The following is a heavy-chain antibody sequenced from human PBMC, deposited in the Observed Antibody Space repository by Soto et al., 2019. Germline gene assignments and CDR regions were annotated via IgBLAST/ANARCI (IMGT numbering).Heavy chain of an antibody. CDR1: GYTFTSYG. CDR3: ARVYSNYYYYYGMDV. J-gene: IGHJ6*02. D-gene: IGHD4-4*01. CDR2: ISAYNGNT. Sequence: ASVKVSCKASGYTFTSYGISWVRQAPGQGLEWMGWISAYNGNTNYAQKLQGRVTMTTDTSTSTAYMELRSLRSDDTAVYYCARVYSNYYYYYGMDVWGQGTTVTSP. V-gene: IGHV1-18*01.